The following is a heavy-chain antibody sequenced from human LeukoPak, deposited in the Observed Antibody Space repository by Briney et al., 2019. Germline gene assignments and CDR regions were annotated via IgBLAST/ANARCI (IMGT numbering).Heavy chain of an antibody. J-gene: IGHJ4*02. CDR2: ISISSSYI. CDR1: GFTFSSYS. V-gene: IGHV3-21*01. CDR3: ARGAYGTPPTFFDY. D-gene: IGHD2/OR15-2a*01. Sequence: GGSLRLSCAASGFTFSSYSMNWVRQAPGKGLEWVSSISISSSYIYYAASVKGRFTISRDNAKNSLYLQMNSLRAEDTAVYYCARGAYGTPPTFFDYWGQGTLVTVSS.